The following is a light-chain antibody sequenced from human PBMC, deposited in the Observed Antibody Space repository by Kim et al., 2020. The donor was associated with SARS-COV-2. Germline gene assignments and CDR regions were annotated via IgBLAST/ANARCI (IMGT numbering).Light chain of an antibody. CDR2: YDS. V-gene: IGLV3-21*04. CDR3: QVWDSRV. CDR1: NIGSKS. J-gene: IGLJ3*02. Sequence: SVSVAPGKTARITCGGNNIGSKSVHWYQQKPGQAPVLVIYYDSDRPSGIPERFSGSNSGNTATLTISRVEAGDEAVYYCQVWDSRVFGGGTQLTVL.